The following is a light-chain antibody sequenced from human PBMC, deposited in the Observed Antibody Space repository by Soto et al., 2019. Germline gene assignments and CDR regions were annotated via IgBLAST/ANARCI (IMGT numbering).Light chain of an antibody. Sequence: LVLPQSPATLSLSPGERATLSCRASQSVSSNLAWHQQRTGQAPRLLIYGESTRATGVPDRFSGGGSGTELTLTITSLQSEDFAVYWCQQYNNWPLTCGPGTRLEIK. J-gene: IGKJ5*01. CDR2: GES. CDR3: QQYNNWPLT. V-gene: IGKV3D-15*01. CDR1: QSVSSN.